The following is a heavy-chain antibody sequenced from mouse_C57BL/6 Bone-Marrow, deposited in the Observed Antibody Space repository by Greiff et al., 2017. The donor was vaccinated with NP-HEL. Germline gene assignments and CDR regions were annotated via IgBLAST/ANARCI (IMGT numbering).Heavy chain of an antibody. CDR3: AREGEELFDY. D-gene: IGHD2-13*01. V-gene: IGHV1-42*01. CDR2: INPSTGGT. J-gene: IGHJ2*01. Sequence: EVKLVESGPELVKPGASVKISCKASGYSFTGYYMNWVKQSPEKSLEWIGEINPSTGGTTYNQKFKAKATLTVDKSSSTAYMQLKSLTSEDSAVYYCAREGEELFDYWGQGTTLTVSS. CDR1: GYSFTGYY.